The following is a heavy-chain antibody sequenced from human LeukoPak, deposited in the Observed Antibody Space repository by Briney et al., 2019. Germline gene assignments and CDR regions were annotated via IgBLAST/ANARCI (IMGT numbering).Heavy chain of an antibody. D-gene: IGHD3-22*01. CDR2: IYGDENK. V-gene: IGHV2-5*02. Sequence: SGPTLLKPTQTLTLTCTFSGFSVTTSGVGVGWIRQSPGKALEWLALIYGDENKRYSPSLKSSLTITKDTSKNLVVLKMTNMDPMDTATYFCTHGRAFYYDTTGYFPAFDYWGQGALVTVSS. CDR1: GFSVTTSGVG. J-gene: IGHJ4*02. CDR3: THGRAFYYDTTGYFPAFDY.